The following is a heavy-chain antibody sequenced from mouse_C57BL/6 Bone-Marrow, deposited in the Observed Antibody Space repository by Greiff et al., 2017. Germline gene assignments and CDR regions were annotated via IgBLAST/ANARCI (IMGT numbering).Heavy chain of an antibody. D-gene: IGHD1-1*01. CDR1: GYSITSGYD. CDR3: ARGHYYGSSPYYFDY. V-gene: IGHV3-1*01. Sequence: ESGPGMVKPSQSLSLTCTVTGYSITSGYDWHWIRHFPGNKLEWMGYISYSGSTNYNPSLKSRISITHDTSKNHFFLKLNSVTTEDTATYYCARGHYYGSSPYYFDYWGQGTTLTVSS. CDR2: ISYSGST. J-gene: IGHJ2*01.